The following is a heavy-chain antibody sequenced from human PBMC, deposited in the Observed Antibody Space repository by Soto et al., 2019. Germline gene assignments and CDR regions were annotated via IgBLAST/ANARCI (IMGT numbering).Heavy chain of an antibody. CDR2: FDPEDGET. J-gene: IGHJ6*02. CDR3: ARGGSYDILTGEDGMDV. D-gene: IGHD3-9*01. CDR1: GYPLTEVS. Sequence: SGKGSCNVSGYPLTEVSMRWVRQAPGKGLEWMGGFDPEDGETILAQRFQGRVTMTGDTSTDTAYMELSSLRSDDTAVYYCARGGSYDILTGEDGMDVWGQGTTVTVSS. V-gene: IGHV1-24*01.